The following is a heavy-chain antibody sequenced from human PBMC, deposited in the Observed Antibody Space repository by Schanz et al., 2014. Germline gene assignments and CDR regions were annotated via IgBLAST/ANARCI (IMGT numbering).Heavy chain of an antibody. D-gene: IGHD3-3*01. CDR1: GFTFSNTW. Sequence: EVQLVESGGGLVQPGGSLRLSCAASGFTFSNTWMNWVRQTQGRGLEWIGRIKSKIDGGTTDYASPVKGRFTISRDDSKNTLYLQMNSLKTEDTAVDYCTTVELITIFEVVPYYYYYMDVWGKGTTVTVSS. CDR3: TTVELITIFEVVPYYYYYMDV. V-gene: IGHV3-15*07. CDR2: IKSKIDGGTT. J-gene: IGHJ6*03.